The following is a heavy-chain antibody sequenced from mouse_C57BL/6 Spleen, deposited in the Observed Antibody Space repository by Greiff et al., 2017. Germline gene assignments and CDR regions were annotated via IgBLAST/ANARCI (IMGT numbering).Heavy chain of an antibody. J-gene: IGHJ3*01. Sequence: QVQLQQSGPELVKPGASVKISCKASGYAFSSSWMNWVKQRPGKGLEWIGRIYPGDGDTNYNGKFKGKATLTADKSSSTAYTQLSSLTSEDSAVYFCATPYDGYPPWFAYWGQGTLVTVSA. V-gene: IGHV1-82*01. CDR3: ATPYDGYPPWFAY. CDR2: IYPGDGDT. D-gene: IGHD2-3*01. CDR1: GYAFSSSW.